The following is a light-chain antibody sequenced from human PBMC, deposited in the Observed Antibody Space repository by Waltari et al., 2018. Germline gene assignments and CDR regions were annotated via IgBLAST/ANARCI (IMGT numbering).Light chain of an antibody. CDR1: QYISSY. Sequence: DIQMTQSPSSLSASVGDRVTITCRASQYISSYLTWYQQKPGRAPNRLIDTASSLQRGVPSRVSGSGSGTDFTLTISSLEPEDFAVYYCQQRNNWPLTFGGGTKVEIK. V-gene: IGKV1-39*01. CDR2: TAS. CDR3: QQRNNWPLT. J-gene: IGKJ4*01.